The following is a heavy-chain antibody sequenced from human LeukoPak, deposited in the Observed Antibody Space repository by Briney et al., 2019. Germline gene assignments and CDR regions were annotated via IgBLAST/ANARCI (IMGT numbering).Heavy chain of an antibody. V-gene: IGHV4-61*01. D-gene: IGHD1-1*01. Sequence: SETLSLTCTVSGGSVSSGRYYWSWIRQPPGKGLEWIGYFYYSGSTNYNPSLKTRVTMSVDTSKNQFSLKVSSVTAADTAVYYCARKRTGDQGYYFDYWGQGTLVTVSS. J-gene: IGHJ4*02. CDR1: GGSVSSGRYY. CDR3: ARKRTGDQGYYFDY. CDR2: FYYSGST.